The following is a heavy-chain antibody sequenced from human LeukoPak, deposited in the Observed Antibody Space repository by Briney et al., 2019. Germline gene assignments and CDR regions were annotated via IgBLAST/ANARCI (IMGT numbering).Heavy chain of an antibody. V-gene: IGHV1-2*02. D-gene: IGHD4-11*01. CDR2: INPNSGDT. J-gene: IGHJ4*02. CDR1: GDTFSDYY. CDR3: ASVTYSSFSPWDY. Sequence: ASVKVSCKASGDTFSDYYLHWGRQAPGQGLEWMGWINPNSGDTNYAPKFQGRVTMTMDTSISTAYMELSSLRSADTALYYCASVTYSSFSPWDYWGQGTLVTVSS.